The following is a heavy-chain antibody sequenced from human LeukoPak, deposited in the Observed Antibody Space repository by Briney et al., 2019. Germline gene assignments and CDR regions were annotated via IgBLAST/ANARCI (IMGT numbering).Heavy chain of an antibody. D-gene: IGHD6-19*01. CDR2: IYSGGST. Sequence: PGGYLRLYCAASGFTVSSNYMSWVRQAPGKGLEWVSVIYSGGSTYYADSVKGRFTISRDNSKNTLSLQMNSLRAEDTAVYYCAREVTGWYYNDYWGQGTLVTVSS. CDR3: AREVTGWYYNDY. J-gene: IGHJ4*02. V-gene: IGHV3-53*05. CDR1: GFTVSSNY.